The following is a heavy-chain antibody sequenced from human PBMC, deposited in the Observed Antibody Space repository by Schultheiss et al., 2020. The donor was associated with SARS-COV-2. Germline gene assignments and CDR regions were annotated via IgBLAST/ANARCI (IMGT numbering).Heavy chain of an antibody. J-gene: IGHJ6*03. CDR2: INHSGST. CDR1: GGSISGYY. V-gene: IGHV4-34*01. D-gene: IGHD5-12*01. Sequence: SETLSLTCTVSGGSISGYYWSWIRQPPGKGLEWIGEINHSGSTYYNPSLKSRVTISVDRSKNQFSLKLSSVTAADTAVYYCARVREYSSRRYYYYYMDVWGKGTTVTVSS. CDR3: ARVREYSSRRYYYYYMDV.